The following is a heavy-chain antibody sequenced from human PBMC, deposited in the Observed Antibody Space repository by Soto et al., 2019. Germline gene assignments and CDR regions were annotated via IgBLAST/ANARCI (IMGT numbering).Heavy chain of an antibody. J-gene: IGHJ4*02. CDR2: IRAIGGST. V-gene: IGHV3-23*01. CDR3: AKRDCSSVTCNFGAPAFAH. Sequence: GGSLRLSCAASGFTFRTYDMTWVRQRPGKGLEWVSSIRAIGGSTDYADSVKGRFTVSRDNSKNTLYLEMISLGAEDTAIYYCAKRDCSSVTCNFGAPAFAHWGQGTLVTVSS. D-gene: IGHD2-2*01. CDR1: GFTFRTYD.